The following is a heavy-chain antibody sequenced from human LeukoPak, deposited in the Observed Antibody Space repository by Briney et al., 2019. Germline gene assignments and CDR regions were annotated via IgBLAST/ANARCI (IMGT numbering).Heavy chain of an antibody. CDR1: GISVSSSH. J-gene: IGHJ4*02. V-gene: IGHV3-53*01. Sequence: GGSLRLSCAASGISVSSSHMSWVRQAPGKGLEWVSVIYSGGSTFYGDSVKGRFTISRDNSKDTLYLQMDSLRAEDTAVYYCAKGSGSSCYSPCDYWGQGILVTVSS. CDR3: AKGSGSSCYSPCDY. D-gene: IGHD2-15*01. CDR2: IYSGGST.